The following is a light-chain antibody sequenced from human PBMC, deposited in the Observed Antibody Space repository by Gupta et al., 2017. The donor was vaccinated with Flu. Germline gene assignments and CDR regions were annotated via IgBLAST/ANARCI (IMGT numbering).Light chain of an antibody. CDR2: GAS. CDR3: QHNKNWAPLT. Sequence: GTLSVSPGESATLSCRARQSISSNLEWYQQQPGQAPRLLIYGASSRDTNMQARFSGSGCGKELTLTISSRQLEEFAVYYCQHNKNWAPLTFGGGTKVE. CDR1: QSISSN. V-gene: IGKV3-15*01. J-gene: IGKJ4*01.